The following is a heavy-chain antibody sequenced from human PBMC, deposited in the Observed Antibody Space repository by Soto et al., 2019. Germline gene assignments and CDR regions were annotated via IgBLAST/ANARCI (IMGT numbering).Heavy chain of an antibody. Sequence: SETLSLTCTVSGGSISSGGYYWSWIRQHPGKGLEWIGYIYYSGSTYYNPSLKSRVTISVDTSKNQFSLKLSSVTAADTAVYYYARVDGSGYYYTFDYWGQGTLVTVSS. V-gene: IGHV4-31*03. D-gene: IGHD3-22*01. J-gene: IGHJ4*02. CDR1: GGSISSGGYY. CDR2: IYYSGST. CDR3: ARVDGSGYYYTFDY.